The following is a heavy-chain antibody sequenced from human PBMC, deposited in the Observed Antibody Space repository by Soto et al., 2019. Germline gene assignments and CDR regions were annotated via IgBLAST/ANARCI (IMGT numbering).Heavy chain of an antibody. CDR1: GYTFTSYP. CDR3: ARLQAAAGDNDLTFDY. D-gene: IGHD6-13*01. V-gene: IGHV5-10-1*01. J-gene: IGHJ4*02. CDR2: IDPSDSYT. Sequence: ASVKVSCKASGYTFTSYPMHWVRQMPGKGLEWMGRIDPSDSYTNYSPSFQGHVTISADKSISTAYLQWSSLKASDTAMYYCARLQAAAGDNDLTFDYWGQGTLVTSPQ.